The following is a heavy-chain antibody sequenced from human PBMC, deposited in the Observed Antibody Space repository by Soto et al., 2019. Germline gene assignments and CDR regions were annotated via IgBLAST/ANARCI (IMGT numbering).Heavy chain of an antibody. CDR3: ASRPVMEVAQYGNWFDP. Sequence: QVQLVDSGAEVKKPGSSVTVSCKASGGAFSSYPINWVRQAPGQGLEWMGGIIPFFGTTHSAQKFQDRLTITADESTSTTYMELSSLRSEDTAVYYCASRPVMEVAQYGNWFDPWGQGTLVTVSS. J-gene: IGHJ5*02. CDR2: IIPFFGTT. D-gene: IGHD2-15*01. V-gene: IGHV1-69*01. CDR1: GGAFSSYP.